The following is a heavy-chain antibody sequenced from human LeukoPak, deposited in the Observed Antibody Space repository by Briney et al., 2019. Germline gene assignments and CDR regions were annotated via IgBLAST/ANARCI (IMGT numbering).Heavy chain of an antibody. D-gene: IGHD5-18*01. CDR2: INHSGST. J-gene: IGHJ4*02. Sequence: SETLSLTCAVYGGSFSGYYWSWIRQPPGKGLEWIGEINHSGSTNYNPSLKSRVTISVDTSKNQFSLKLSSVTAADTAVYYCARVDTAMVGVYWGQGTLVTVSS. V-gene: IGHV4-34*01. CDR3: ARVDTAMVGVY. CDR1: GGSFSGYY.